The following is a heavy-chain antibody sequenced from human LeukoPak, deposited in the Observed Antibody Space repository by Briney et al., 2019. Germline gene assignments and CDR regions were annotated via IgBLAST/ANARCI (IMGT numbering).Heavy chain of an antibody. CDR3: ARVWGYYYDSSGYSDFDY. Sequence: ASVKVSFKASGYTFTTYGITWVRQAPGQGREWMGWISAYNGNTNYARKLQGRVTMTTDTSTSTAYMELRSLRSDDTAVDYCARVWGYYYDSSGYSDFDYWGQGTLVIVSS. V-gene: IGHV1-18*01. D-gene: IGHD3-22*01. CDR2: ISAYNGNT. J-gene: IGHJ4*02. CDR1: GYTFTTYG.